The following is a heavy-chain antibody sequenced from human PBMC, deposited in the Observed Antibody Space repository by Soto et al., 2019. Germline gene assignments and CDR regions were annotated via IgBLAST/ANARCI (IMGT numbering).Heavy chain of an antibody. CDR3: AKVGGRSYYYGMDV. D-gene: IGHD1-26*01. CDR2: ISGSGGST. CDR1: GFTFSSYA. Sequence: QPGGSLRLSCAASGFTFSSYAMSWVRQAPGKGLEWVSAISGSGGSTYYADSVKGRFTISRDNSKNTLYLQMNSLRAEDTAVYYCAKVGGRSYYYGMDVWGQGTTVTVSS. J-gene: IGHJ6*02. V-gene: IGHV3-23*01.